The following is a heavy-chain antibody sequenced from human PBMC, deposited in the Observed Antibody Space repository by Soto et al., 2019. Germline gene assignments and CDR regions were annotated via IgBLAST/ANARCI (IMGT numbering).Heavy chain of an antibody. CDR1: GGTFNSYA. D-gene: IGHD2-2*01. CDR3: ARGRTEVRVDLDDIVVVPPALYGMDV. Sequence: QVQLEQSGAEVKKPGSSVKVSCKVSGGTFNSYALSWVRQAPGQGLEWMGGIIPFFRAATYAQKFQGRVRITADEFTTTAYMELSSLRSDDTAVYYCARGRTEVRVDLDDIVVVPPALYGMDVWGQGTTVTVSS. V-gene: IGHV1-69*01. J-gene: IGHJ6*02. CDR2: IIPFFRAA.